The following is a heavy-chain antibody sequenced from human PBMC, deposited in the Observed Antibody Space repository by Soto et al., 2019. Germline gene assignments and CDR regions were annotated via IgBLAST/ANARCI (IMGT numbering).Heavy chain of an antibody. V-gene: IGHV1-18*01. D-gene: IGHD3-9*01. CDR3: ARTQDDILTGYYLYGMDV. Sequence: ASVKVSCKASGYTFTSYGISWVRQAPGQGIEWMGWISAYNGNTNYAQKLQGRVTMTTDTSTSTAYMELRSLRSDDTAVYYCARTQDDILTGYYLYGMDVWGQGTTVTVSS. CDR2: ISAYNGNT. CDR1: GYTFTSYG. J-gene: IGHJ6*02.